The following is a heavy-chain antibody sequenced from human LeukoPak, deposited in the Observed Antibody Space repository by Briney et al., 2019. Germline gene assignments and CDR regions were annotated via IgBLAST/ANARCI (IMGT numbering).Heavy chain of an antibody. CDR1: GGSTSSYY. J-gene: IGHJ4*02. CDR2: IFYSGRT. V-gene: IGHV4-59*01. Sequence: SETLSLTCTVSGGSTSSYYWNWIRQPPGKGLEWIGYIFYSGRTSYNPSLKSRVTISVDTSKNHFSLTLSSVTAADTAVYYCARGQKYIYGYTVTELGSGYFDYWGQGTLVTVSS. CDR3: ARGQKYIYGYTVTELGSGYFDY. D-gene: IGHD5-18*01.